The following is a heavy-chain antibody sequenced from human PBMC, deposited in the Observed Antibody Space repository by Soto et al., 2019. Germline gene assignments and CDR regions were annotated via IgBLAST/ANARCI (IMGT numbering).Heavy chain of an antibody. CDR2: TYYRSKWYN. V-gene: IGHV6-1*01. J-gene: IGHJ5*02. D-gene: IGHD3-9*01. CDR3: ARGGHFDWSDEDWFDP. Sequence: SQTLSLTCAISGDSVSSNSAAWNWIRQSPSRGLEWLGRTYYRSKWYNDYAVSVKSRITINPDTSKNQSSLQLNSVTPEDTAVYYCARGGHFDWSDEDWFDPWGQGNLVTVSS. CDR1: GDSVSSNSAA.